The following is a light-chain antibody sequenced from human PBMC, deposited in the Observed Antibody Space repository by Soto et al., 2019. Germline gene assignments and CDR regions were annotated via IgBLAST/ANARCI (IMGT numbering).Light chain of an antibody. CDR3: AAWDDSLNGWV. J-gene: IGLJ3*02. CDR2: SNN. V-gene: IGLV1-44*01. Sequence: QSVLTQPPSASGTPGQRVTISCSGSSSNIGSDTINWHQQLPGTAPKLLIYSNNQRPSGVPDRFSGSKSGTSASLAIGGLQSEDEADYYCAAWDDSLNGWVFGGGTKLTVL. CDR1: SSNIGSDT.